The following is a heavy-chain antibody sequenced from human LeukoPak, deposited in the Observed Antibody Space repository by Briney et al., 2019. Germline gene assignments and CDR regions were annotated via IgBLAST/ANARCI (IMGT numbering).Heavy chain of an antibody. CDR1: GFSFEDYA. V-gene: IGHV3-9*01. CDR3: AKVRGTYSSGFFFDY. CDR2: ISWNSGYI. J-gene: IGHJ4*02. Sequence: PGGSLRLSCAGSGFSFEDYAMHWVRQAPGKGLEWLSIISWNSGYIGYADSVKGRFTTSRDNAKNSLYLQMNSLRAEDTAFYYCAKVRGTYSSGFFFDYWGPGALVTVSS. D-gene: IGHD6-19*01.